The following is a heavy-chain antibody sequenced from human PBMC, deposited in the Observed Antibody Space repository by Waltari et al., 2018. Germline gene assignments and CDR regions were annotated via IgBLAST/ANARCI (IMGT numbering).Heavy chain of an antibody. Sequence: QVQLVESGGGVVQPGRSLRLSCAASGFTFSSYGMHWVRQAPGKGLEWVAVIWYDGSNKYYADSVKGRFTISRDNSKNTLYLQMNSLRAEDTAMYYCAKAGTAMGHDAFDIWGQGTMVTVSS. CDR2: IWYDGSNK. CDR1: GFTFSSYG. J-gene: IGHJ3*02. CDR3: AKAGTAMGHDAFDI. V-gene: IGHV3-30*18. D-gene: IGHD5-18*01.